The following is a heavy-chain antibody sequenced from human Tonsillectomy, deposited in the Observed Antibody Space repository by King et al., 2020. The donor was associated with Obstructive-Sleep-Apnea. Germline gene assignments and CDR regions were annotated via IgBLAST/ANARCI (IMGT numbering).Heavy chain of an antibody. CDR3: ARIEEMATTYDAFDI. D-gene: IGHD5-24*01. J-gene: IGHJ3*02. V-gene: IGHV2-26*01. CDR2: IFSNDEK. Sequence: TLKESGPVLVKPTETLTLTCTVSGFSLSNARMGVRWIRQPPGKALEWLAHIFSNDEKSYSTSLTSRLTISKDTSTRQVVLTLTNMDPVDTATYYCARIEEMATTYDAFDIWGQGTMVTVSS. CDR1: GFSLSNARMG.